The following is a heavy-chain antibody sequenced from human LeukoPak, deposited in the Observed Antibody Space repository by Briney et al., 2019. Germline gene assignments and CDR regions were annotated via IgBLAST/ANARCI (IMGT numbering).Heavy chain of an antibody. Sequence: SETLSLTCAVSGGSISGSNWWSWVRQPPGKGLEWIGKIYPSGSTNYNPSLKSRVTISLDKSKNQFSLNLTSVTAADTAVYYCASLTVAGTLWGQGTLVTVSS. CDR1: GGSISGSNW. J-gene: IGHJ4*02. CDR2: IYPSGST. D-gene: IGHD6-19*01. CDR3: ASLTVAGTL. V-gene: IGHV4-4*02.